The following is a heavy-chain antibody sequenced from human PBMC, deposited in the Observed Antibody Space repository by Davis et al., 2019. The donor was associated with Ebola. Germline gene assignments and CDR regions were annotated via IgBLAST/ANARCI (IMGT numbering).Heavy chain of an antibody. CDR3: AGSSGYYYGSWTKFDY. CDR1: GGSISYYY. D-gene: IGHD3-22*01. V-gene: IGHV4-59*04. J-gene: IGHJ4*02. Sequence: MPSETLSLTCTVSGGSISYYYCNWIRQAPGKGLEWIGDIYYSGSTYYNPSLKSRVTISVDTSKNQFSLTLSFVTVADTAVYYCAGSSGYYYGSWTKFDYWGRGTLVTVSS. CDR2: IYYSGST.